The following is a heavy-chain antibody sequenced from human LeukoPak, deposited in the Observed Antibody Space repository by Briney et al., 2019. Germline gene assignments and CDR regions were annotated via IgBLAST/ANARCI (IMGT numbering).Heavy chain of an antibody. Sequence: GASVKVSCKASGYSFNVYYMLWVRRAPGQRLGWMGLINPTSGGTNYAQTLQGRVTMTRDTSISTAYMELSRLRSDDTAVYYCAREGIDYGDYPFDYWGQGTLVTVSS. D-gene: IGHD4-17*01. J-gene: IGHJ4*02. CDR2: INPTSGGT. CDR3: AREGIDYGDYPFDY. V-gene: IGHV1-2*02. CDR1: GYSFNVYY.